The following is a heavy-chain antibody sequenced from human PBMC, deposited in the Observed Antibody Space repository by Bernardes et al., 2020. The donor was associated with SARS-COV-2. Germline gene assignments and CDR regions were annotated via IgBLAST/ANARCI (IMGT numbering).Heavy chain of an antibody. CDR2: IYYSGST. J-gene: IGHJ4*02. CDR1: GGSISSGDYY. CDR3: ARAPIYGIFGVVTNFDY. V-gene: IGHV4-30-4*01. D-gene: IGHD3-3*01. Sequence: SETLSLTCTVSGGSISSGDYYWSWIRQPPGTGLEWIGYIYYSGSTYYNPSLKSRVTISVDTSKNQFSLKLSSVTAADTAVYYCARAPIYGIFGVVTNFDYWGQGTLVTVSS.